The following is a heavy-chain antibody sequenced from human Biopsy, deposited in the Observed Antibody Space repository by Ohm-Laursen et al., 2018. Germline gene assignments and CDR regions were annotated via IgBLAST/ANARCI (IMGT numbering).Heavy chain of an antibody. CDR3: ARAVDYYDPYYYYGLDV. D-gene: IGHD3-16*01. V-gene: IGHV4-34*01. CDR2: INHRGGT. CDR1: GGSFSGYY. Sequence: PGTLSLTCAVYGGSFSGYYWSWIRQPPGKGLEWIGEINHRGGTNYNPSLKSRVTISVDTSKNQFSLKLRSVTAADTAVYYCARAVDYYDPYYYYGLDVWGQGTTVTVSS. J-gene: IGHJ6*02.